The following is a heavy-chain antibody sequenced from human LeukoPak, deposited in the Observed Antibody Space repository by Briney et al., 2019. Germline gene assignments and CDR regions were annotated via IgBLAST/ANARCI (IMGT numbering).Heavy chain of an antibody. Sequence: PGGSLRLSCAASGFTFSSYAMSWVRQAPGKGLEWVSAISGSGGSTYYADSVKGRFTISRDNSKNTLYLQMNSLRAEDTAVYYCAKALLYCSSTSCPINWFDPWGQGTLVTVSS. V-gene: IGHV3-23*01. CDR1: GFTFSSYA. CDR3: AKALLYCSSTSCPINWFDP. J-gene: IGHJ5*02. D-gene: IGHD2-2*01. CDR2: ISGSGGST.